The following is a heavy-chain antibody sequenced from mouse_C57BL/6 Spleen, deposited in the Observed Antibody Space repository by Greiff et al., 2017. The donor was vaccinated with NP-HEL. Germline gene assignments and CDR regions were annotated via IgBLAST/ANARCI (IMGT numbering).Heavy chain of an antibody. CDR3: AGYYAMDY. CDR1: GFTFSDYG. J-gene: IGHJ4*01. Sequence: EVKLVESGGGLVKPGGSLKLSCAASGFTFSDYGMHWVRQAPEKGLEWVAYISSGSSTIYYADTVKGRFTITRDNAKNTLFLQMNSLRSEDTAMYYCAGYYAMDYWGKGTSVTVSS. CDR2: ISSGSSTI. V-gene: IGHV5-17*01.